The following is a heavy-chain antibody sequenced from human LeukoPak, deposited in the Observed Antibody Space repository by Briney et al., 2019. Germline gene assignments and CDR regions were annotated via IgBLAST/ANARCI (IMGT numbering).Heavy chain of an antibody. Sequence: GGSLRLSCAATGFTFRGYWFHWVRQVPGKGLVWVSRINNVGSTTIYADSVKGRFTISRDNAKNSLYLQMNSLRVEDTAVYYCARGGYGAGSTYYGMDVWGQGTTVTVSS. J-gene: IGHJ6*02. D-gene: IGHD3-10*01. CDR3: ARGGYGAGSTYYGMDV. CDR2: INNVGSTT. CDR1: GFTFRGYW. V-gene: IGHV3-74*01.